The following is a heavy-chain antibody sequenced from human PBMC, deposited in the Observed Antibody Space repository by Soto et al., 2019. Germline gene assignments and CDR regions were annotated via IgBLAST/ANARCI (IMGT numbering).Heavy chain of an antibody. CDR1: GFTFINYA. D-gene: IGHD6-13*01. Sequence: EVQLLESGGGLVQPGGSVRLSCAASGFTFINYAMSWVRQAPGKGLEWVSTIGGGDGSTYYADSVKGRFTISRDNSNSALYLPMNSLRVGDTDIYYCAKGILVKPPGTRTFDIWGQGTMVIVSS. V-gene: IGHV3-23*01. CDR2: IGGGDGST. J-gene: IGHJ3*02. CDR3: AKGILVKPPGTRTFDI.